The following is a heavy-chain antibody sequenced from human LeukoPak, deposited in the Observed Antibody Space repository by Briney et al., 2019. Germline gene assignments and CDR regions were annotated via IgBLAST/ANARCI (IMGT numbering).Heavy chain of an antibody. CDR2: IFYTGST. V-gene: IGHV4-59*01. D-gene: IGHD2-21*01. CDR1: GGSISSYY. CDR3: ATLTGGDNAFDI. Sequence: PSETLSLTCTVSGGSISSYYWSWIRQPPGKGLEWIGYIFYTGSTNYNPSLKSRVTISVLTSKNRFSLKLSSVTAADTAVYYCATLTGGDNAFDIWGQGTMVTVSS. J-gene: IGHJ3*02.